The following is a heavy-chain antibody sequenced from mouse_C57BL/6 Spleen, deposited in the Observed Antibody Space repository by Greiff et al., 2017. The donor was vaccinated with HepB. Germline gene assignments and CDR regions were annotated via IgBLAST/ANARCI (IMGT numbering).Heavy chain of an antibody. Sequence: QVQLKQSGAELVRPGASVTLSCKASGYTFTDYEMHWVKQTPVHGLEWIGAIDPETGGTAYNQKFKGKAILTADKSSSTAYMELRSLTSEDSAVYYCTSGGGNYYAMDYWGQGTSVTVSS. V-gene: IGHV1-15*01. CDR3: TSGGGNYYAMDY. J-gene: IGHJ4*01. CDR2: IDPETGGT. CDR1: GYTFTDYE. D-gene: IGHD1-1*02.